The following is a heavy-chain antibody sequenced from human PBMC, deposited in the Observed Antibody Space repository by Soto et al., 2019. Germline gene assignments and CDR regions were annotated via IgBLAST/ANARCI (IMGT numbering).Heavy chain of an antibody. CDR2: ISGGSGST. CDR1: GYTFANYA. Sequence: ASGNVSCKASGYTFANYAMQWVRQAPGQRLEWMGWISGGSGSTRYSQNFQGRLTITRDSSANTVYMELSSLRSGDTAIYYCASSPPPLGRFDSWGQGTLVTVSS. J-gene: IGHJ5*01. V-gene: IGHV1-3*01. CDR3: ASSPPPLGRFDS.